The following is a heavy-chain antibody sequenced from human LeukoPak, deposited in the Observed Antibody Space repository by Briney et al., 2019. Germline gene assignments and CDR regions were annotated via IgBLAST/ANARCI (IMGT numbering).Heavy chain of an antibody. CDR2: IHPSGTT. D-gene: IGHD6-19*01. CDR3: ARETEVPGGRSWDF. J-gene: IGHJ4*02. Sequence: PSETPSLTCTVSGGSISSYYWTWIRQPAGKGLEWIGRIHPSGTTNHNPSLKSRVIMSLDMSNNQFSLKVRSVTAADTAVYYCARETEVPGGRSWDFWGQGTLVTVSS. CDR1: GGSISSYY. V-gene: IGHV4-4*07.